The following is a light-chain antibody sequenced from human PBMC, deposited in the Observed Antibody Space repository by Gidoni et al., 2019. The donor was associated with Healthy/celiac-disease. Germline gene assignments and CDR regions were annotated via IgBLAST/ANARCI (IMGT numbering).Light chain of an antibody. Sequence: DIQMTHAPSSLSASVGYRVTITCRASQSISSYLNWYQQKPGKAPKLLIYAASSLPSGFPSRFSGSGSGTDFTLTISSLQPEDFATYYCQQSYSTPITFGQGTQLEIK. J-gene: IGKJ5*01. CDR2: AAS. V-gene: IGKV1-39*01. CDR3: QQSYSTPIT. CDR1: QSISSY.